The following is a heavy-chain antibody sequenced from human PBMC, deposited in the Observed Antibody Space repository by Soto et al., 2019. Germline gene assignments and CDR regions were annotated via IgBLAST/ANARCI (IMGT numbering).Heavy chain of an antibody. CDR1: GFSLSNAGLG. D-gene: IGHD6-13*01. CDR2: IFSNDEN. CDR3: ASTYSSSWYWFDP. V-gene: IGHV2-26*04. J-gene: IGHJ5*02. Sequence: QFTVKESGPVLVKPTETLTLTCTGSGFSLSNAGLGVSWIRQPPGKALEWLAHIFSNDENSYSTSLKSRLTISKDTSKRQVVVTMTNRDPVDTATYYCASTYSSSWYWFDPWGQGTLVTVSS.